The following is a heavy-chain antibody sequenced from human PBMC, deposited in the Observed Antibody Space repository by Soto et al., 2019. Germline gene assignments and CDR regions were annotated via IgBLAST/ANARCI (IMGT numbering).Heavy chain of an antibody. CDR1: SGPSRSHN. J-gene: IGHJ6*02. D-gene: IGHD3-10*01. V-gene: IGHV4-59*08. CDR2: IYHTGDT. CDR3: VRQGIGDLHGLVDV. Sequence: QVQLQQSGQGLVKPSDTLSLTCTVSSGPSRSHNWGWIRQPPGGGLEWIGYIYHTGDTSYNPSLSSRVTISADTSTNHISLTLRSVTAADTAVYYCVRQGIGDLHGLVDVWGQGTRVSVSS.